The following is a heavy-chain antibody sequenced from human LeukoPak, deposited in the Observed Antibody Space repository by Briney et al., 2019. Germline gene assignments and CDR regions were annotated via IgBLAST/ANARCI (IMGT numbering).Heavy chain of an antibody. CDR1: GFTFSSYG. D-gene: IGHD2-8*01. V-gene: IGHV3-30*02. CDR2: IWYDGSNK. Sequence: GGSLRLSCAASGFTFSSYGMHWVRQAPGKGLEWVAVIWYDGSNKYYADSVKGRFTFSRDNSKSTLYLQMNSLRAEDTAVYYCAKEYCSNSVCHSLDYWGQGTLVTVSS. CDR3: AKEYCSNSVCHSLDY. J-gene: IGHJ4*02.